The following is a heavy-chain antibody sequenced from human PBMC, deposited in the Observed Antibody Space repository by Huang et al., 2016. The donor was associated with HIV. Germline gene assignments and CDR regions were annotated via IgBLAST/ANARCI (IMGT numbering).Heavy chain of an antibody. D-gene: IGHD3-22*01. CDR3: ARMFKYDSGGYWGNDAFDI. J-gene: IGHJ3*02. CDR2: ISDSGST. V-gene: IGHV4-34*02. Sequence: QVQLQQWGAELLKPSETLSLTCAVSGGSFSGHYWTWIRQPPGRGLEWIGEISDSGSTTDNPARKSGVTISGDTSQSQFSLKLNSVTAADTAIYYCARMFKYDSGGYWGNDAFDIWGQGTMVTVSS. CDR1: GGSFSGHY.